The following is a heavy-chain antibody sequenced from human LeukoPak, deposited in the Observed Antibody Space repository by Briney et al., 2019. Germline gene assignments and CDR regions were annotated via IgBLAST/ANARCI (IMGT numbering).Heavy chain of an antibody. CDR1: GVTFTTYA. CDR2: IIPIFGIA. CDR3: ARVSLGVVRFHP. J-gene: IGHJ5*02. V-gene: IGHV1-69*04. Sequence: KVSCTPSGVTFTTYAISWVRQAPGEGLEWMGRIIPIFGIANYAQKFQGRVTITADKATSTAYMELSGLRSEDTAVCYCARVSLGVVRFHPWRQGTRVTVSS.